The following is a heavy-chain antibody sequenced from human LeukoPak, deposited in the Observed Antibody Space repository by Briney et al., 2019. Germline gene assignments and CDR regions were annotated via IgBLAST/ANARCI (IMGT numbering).Heavy chain of an antibody. Sequence: SETLSLTCTVSGGSISSSSYYWGWIRQPPGKGLEWIGSIYYSGSTYYNPSLKSRVTISVDTSKNQFSLKLSSVTAADTAVYYCARDNYDSSGYYYVDYWGQGTLVTVSS. V-gene: IGHV4-39*07. J-gene: IGHJ4*02. CDR1: GGSISSSSYY. CDR3: ARDNYDSSGYYYVDY. CDR2: IYYSGST. D-gene: IGHD3-22*01.